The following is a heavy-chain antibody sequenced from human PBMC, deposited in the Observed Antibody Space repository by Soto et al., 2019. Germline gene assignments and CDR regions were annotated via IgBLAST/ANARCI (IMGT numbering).Heavy chain of an antibody. V-gene: IGHV4-30-2*01. CDR3: ARQVDTAMVTSYSFDY. CDR2: IYHSGST. D-gene: IGHD5-18*01. CDR1: GGSISSGGYS. J-gene: IGHJ4*02. Sequence: SETLSLTCAVSGGSISSGGYSWSWIRQPPGKGLEWIGYIYHSGSTYYNPSLKSRVTISVDRSKNQFSLKLSSVTAADTAVYYCARQVDTAMVTSYSFDYWGQGTLVTVSS.